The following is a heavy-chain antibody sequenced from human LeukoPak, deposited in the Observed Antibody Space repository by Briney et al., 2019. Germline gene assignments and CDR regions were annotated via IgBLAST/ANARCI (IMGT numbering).Heavy chain of an antibody. D-gene: IGHD2-15*01. Sequence: GGSLRLSCAASGFTLSSYAMSWVRQAPGKGLEWVSAISDTGNTYHADSVKGRFTISRDSSKNTLFLQMNRLRPEDAAVYYCAKAPVSTCRGAFCYPFDYWGLGTLVTVSS. V-gene: IGHV3-23*01. J-gene: IGHJ4*02. CDR3: AKAPVSTCRGAFCYPFDY. CDR2: ISDTGNT. CDR1: GFTLSSYA.